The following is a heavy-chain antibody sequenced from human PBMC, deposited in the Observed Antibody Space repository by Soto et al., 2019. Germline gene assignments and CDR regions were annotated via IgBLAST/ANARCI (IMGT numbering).Heavy chain of an antibody. D-gene: IGHD4-17*01. CDR3: ARGHGDYIGDFDY. V-gene: IGHV1-18*01. CDR1: GYTFTNYG. CDR2: ISGFNGNT. Sequence: QVPLVQSGTEVKKSGASVKVSCKASGYTFTNYGISWVRQAPGQGLEWVGWISGFNGNTNYAQKLQGRVTMGTDTSTSTAYRQLRSLRSDDTAVYYCARGHGDYIGDFDYWGQGTLVTVSS. J-gene: IGHJ4*02.